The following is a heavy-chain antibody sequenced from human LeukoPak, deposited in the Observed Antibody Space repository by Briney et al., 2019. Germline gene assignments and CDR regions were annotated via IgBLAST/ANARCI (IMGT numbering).Heavy chain of an antibody. CDR1: GYTFTSYG. V-gene: IGHV1-18*01. CDR3: ARDPTKYGDLYKNWFDP. CDR2: ISAYNGNT. J-gene: IGHJ5*02. Sequence: GASVKVSCKASGYTFTSYGISWVRQAPGQGLEWMGWISAYNGNTNYAQKLQGRVTMTTDTSTSTAYMELRSLRSDDTAVYYCARDPTKYGDLYKNWFDPWGQGTLVTVSS. D-gene: IGHD4-17*01.